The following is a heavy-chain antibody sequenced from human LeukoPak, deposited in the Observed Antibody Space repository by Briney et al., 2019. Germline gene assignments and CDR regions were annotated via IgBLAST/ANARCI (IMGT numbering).Heavy chain of an antibody. Sequence: SETLSLTCTVSGGSLSSSSYYWGWIRQPPGRGREWMGCIYYSGTTYYNPSLKSRVTISVDTSKNRFSLKLSSVTAEDTAVYYCARHDIPYDYVWGSPAAFDIWGQGTMVTVSS. V-gene: IGHV4-39*01. CDR1: GGSLSSSSYY. D-gene: IGHD3-16*01. CDR2: IYYSGTT. J-gene: IGHJ3*02. CDR3: ARHDIPYDYVWGSPAAFDI.